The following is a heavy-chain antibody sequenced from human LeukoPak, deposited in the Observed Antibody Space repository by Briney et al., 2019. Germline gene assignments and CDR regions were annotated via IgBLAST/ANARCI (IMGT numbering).Heavy chain of an antibody. D-gene: IGHD2-2*01. V-gene: IGHV3-21*01. J-gene: IGHJ4*02. CDR3: ARAQSFSGVVIPHFAY. CDR1: GFTFSSYS. Sequence: GGSLRFSCAASGFTFSSYSMNWVRQAPGKGLEWLSSISSSSRYILYADSVKGRFTISRDNAKNSLYLQMNSLRAEDTAVYYCARAQSFSGVVIPHFAYWGQGTLVAVSS. CDR2: ISSSSRYI.